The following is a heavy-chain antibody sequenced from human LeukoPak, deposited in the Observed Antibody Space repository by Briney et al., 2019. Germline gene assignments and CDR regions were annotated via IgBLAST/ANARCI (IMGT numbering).Heavy chain of an antibody. J-gene: IGHJ3*02. CDR1: GGSISSYY. CDR3: ARLPGGDSSSVVAFDI. V-gene: IGHV4-59*10. Sequence: SETLSLTCAVSGGSISSYYWTWIRQPAGKGLEWIGRIYTTGSTNYNPSLKSRVTMSVDTSKSQFSLRLSSVTAADTAVYYCARLPGGDSSSVVAFDIWGHGTMVTVSS. D-gene: IGHD2-21*02. CDR2: IYTTGST.